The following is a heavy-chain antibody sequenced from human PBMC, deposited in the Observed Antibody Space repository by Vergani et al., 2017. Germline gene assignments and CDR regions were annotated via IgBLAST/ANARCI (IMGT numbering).Heavy chain of an antibody. CDR2: VYHSGST. V-gene: IGHV4-4*03. D-gene: IGHD1-1*01. CDR3: VRQWKLQGAFDI. CDR1: GGSISNNNW. Sequence: QVQLQESGPGLVKPPGTLSLTCTVSGGSISNNNWGSWVRQPPGKGLEWIGEVYHSGSTNYNPSLKSRVTISVDKSKNQISLKLRSVTAADTAVDYCVRQWKLQGAFDIWGQGTMVTVSS. J-gene: IGHJ3*02.